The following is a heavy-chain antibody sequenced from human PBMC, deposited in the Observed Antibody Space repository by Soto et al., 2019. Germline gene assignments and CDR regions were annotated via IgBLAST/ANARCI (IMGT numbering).Heavy chain of an antibody. CDR2: IYTSGST. CDR1: GGSISSYY. CDR3: ARDEYYGSGSYPSSYYFDY. J-gene: IGHJ4*02. V-gene: IGHV4-4*07. Sequence: ETLSLTCTVSGGSISSYYWSWIRQPAGKGLEWIGRIYTSGSTNYNPSLKSRVTMSVDTSKNQFSLKLSSVTAADTAVYYCARDEYYGSGSYPSSYYFDYWGQGTLVTVSS. D-gene: IGHD3-10*01.